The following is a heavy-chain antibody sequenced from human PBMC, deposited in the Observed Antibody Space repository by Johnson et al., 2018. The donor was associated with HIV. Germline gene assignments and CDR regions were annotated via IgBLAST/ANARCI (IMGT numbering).Heavy chain of an antibody. Sequence: EVQLVESGGGVVQPGRSLRLSCAASGFTFSSYAMHWVRQAPGKGLEWVAVIYSGGSTYYADSVKGRFTISRDNSKNTLYLQMNSLRAEDTAVYYCASRVRVDAFDIWGQGTMVTVSS. CDR2: IYSGGST. J-gene: IGHJ3*02. CDR1: GFTFSSYA. D-gene: IGHD4/OR15-4a*01. CDR3: ASRVRVDAFDI. V-gene: IGHV3-66*01.